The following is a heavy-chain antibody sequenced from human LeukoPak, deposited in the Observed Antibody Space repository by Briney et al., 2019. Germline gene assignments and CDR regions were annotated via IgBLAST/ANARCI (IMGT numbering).Heavy chain of an antibody. J-gene: IGHJ4*02. Sequence: GGSLRLSCAASGFTFSSYWMHWVRQAPGKGLVWVSRIKSDGSSTSYADSVKGRFTISRDNSKNTLYLQMNSLRAEDTAVYYCARGNRHSSGWWNPNSDYWGQGTLVTVSS. CDR3: ARGNRHSSGWWNPNSDY. CDR2: IKSDGSST. CDR1: GFTFSSYW. V-gene: IGHV3-74*01. D-gene: IGHD6-19*01.